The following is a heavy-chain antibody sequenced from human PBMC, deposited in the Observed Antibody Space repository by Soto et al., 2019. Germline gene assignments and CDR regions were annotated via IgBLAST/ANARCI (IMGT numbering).Heavy chain of an antibody. CDR1: GGSISSYY. CDR3: ARGYGDYGPRRRHYYGMDV. CDR2: IYYSGST. Sequence: QVQLQESGPGLVKPSETLSLTCTVSGGSISSYYWSWLRQPPGKGLEWIGYIYYSGSTNYNPSLKSRVTISVDTSKNQFSLKLSSVTAADTAVYYCARGYGDYGPRRRHYYGMDVWGQGTTVTVSS. V-gene: IGHV4-59*08. J-gene: IGHJ6*02. D-gene: IGHD4-17*01.